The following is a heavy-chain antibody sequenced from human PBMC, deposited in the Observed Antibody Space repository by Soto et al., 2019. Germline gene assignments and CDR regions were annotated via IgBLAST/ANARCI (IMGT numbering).Heavy chain of an antibody. CDR2: ISGSGGTT. CDR1: GFTFSSNA. D-gene: IGHD3-10*01. J-gene: IGHJ4*02. Sequence: EVQLLESGGGLVQPGGSLRISCIGSGFTFSSNAMSWVRQAPGKGLEWVSAISGSGGTTYYADSVKGRFAVSRDNSNNTLYLQRNSLRDEDTAVYYCAKQRAGFGSGSDTYYCDYWGQGTLVTVSS. V-gene: IGHV3-23*01. CDR3: AKQRAGFGSGSDTYYCDY.